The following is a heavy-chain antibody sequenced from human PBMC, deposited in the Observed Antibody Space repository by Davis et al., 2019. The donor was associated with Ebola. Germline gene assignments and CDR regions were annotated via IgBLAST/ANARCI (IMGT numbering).Heavy chain of an antibody. Sequence: MPSETLSLTCAVYGGSFSGYYWSWIRQPPGKGLEWIGEINHSGSTNYNPSLKSRVTISVDTSKNQFSLKLSSVTAADTAVYYCAREGCYYDSSGYYCPFDYWGQGTLVTVSS. V-gene: IGHV4-34*01. J-gene: IGHJ4*02. CDR2: INHSGST. CDR3: AREGCYYDSSGYYCPFDY. D-gene: IGHD3-22*01. CDR1: GGSFSGYY.